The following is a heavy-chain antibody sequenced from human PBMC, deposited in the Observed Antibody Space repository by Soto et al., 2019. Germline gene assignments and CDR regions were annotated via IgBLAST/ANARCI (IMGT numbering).Heavy chain of an antibody. CDR1: GGGFSTYA. J-gene: IGHJ4*02. V-gene: IGHV1-69*01. CDR2: ITPIFDTT. D-gene: IGHD4-17*01. Sequence: QVQLVQSGAEVKKPGSSVKVSCKASGGGFSTYAITWVRQAPGQGLEWMGGITPIFDTTNYAQKFQGRVTITATESTTTVHRELPSLTSEDTAVYYCATGGTTVTRRFDYWGQGTLVTVSS. CDR3: ATGGTTVTRRFDY.